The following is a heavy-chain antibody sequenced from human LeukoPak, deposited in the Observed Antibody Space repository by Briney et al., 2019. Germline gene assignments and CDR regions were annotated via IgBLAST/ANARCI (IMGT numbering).Heavy chain of an antibody. D-gene: IGHD1-1*01. CDR1: GFTFSSYA. CDR2: ISGSGGST. Sequence: GGSLRLSCAASGFTFSSYAMSWVRQAPGEGLEWVSAISGSGGSTYYADSVKGRFTISRDNSKNTLYLQMNSLRAEDTAVYYCAKDRINTQLFDLWGRGTLVTVSS. CDR3: AKDRINTQLFDL. J-gene: IGHJ2*01. V-gene: IGHV3-23*01.